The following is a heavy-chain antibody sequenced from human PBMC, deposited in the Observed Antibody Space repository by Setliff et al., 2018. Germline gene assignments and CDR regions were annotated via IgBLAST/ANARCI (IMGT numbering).Heavy chain of an antibody. CDR1: GFTLSDYA. J-gene: IGHJ1*01. CDR3: ATGRRSGSYSSEYFQH. D-gene: IGHD1-26*01. CDR2: VWYGGSNE. Sequence: GGSLRLSCAASGFTLSDYAMHWVRQAPGKGLEWVAVVWYGGSNEDYADSVKGRFTISRDNFKSTLYLQMNTLKAEDTAVYYCATGRRSGSYSSEYFQHWGQGTLVTVSS. V-gene: IGHV3-33*01.